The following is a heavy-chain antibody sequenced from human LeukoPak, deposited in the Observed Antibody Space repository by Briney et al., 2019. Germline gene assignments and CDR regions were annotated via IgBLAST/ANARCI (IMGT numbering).Heavy chain of an antibody. CDR2: IYYSGST. Sequence: SETLSLTCTVSGGSISSYYWSWIRQPPGKGLEWIGYIYYSGSTNYNPSLKSRVTISLDTSKNQFSLKLSSVTAADTAVYYCARNNYDSHAFDIWGQGTMVTVSS. J-gene: IGHJ3*02. D-gene: IGHD5-12*01. V-gene: IGHV4-59*12. CDR1: GGSISSYY. CDR3: ARNNYDSHAFDI.